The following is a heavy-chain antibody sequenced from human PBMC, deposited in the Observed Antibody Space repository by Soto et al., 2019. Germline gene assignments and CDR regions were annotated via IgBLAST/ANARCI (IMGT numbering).Heavy chain of an antibody. Sequence: GESLKISCKGSGYSFTSYWIGWVRQMPGKGLEWMGIIYPGDSDTRYSPSFQGQVTISADKSISTAYLQWSSLKASDTAMYYCARTRYYYDSSGYYYSGYYYGMDVWGQGTTVTVSS. CDR2: IYPGDSDT. CDR1: GYSFTSYW. D-gene: IGHD3-22*01. CDR3: ARTRYYYDSSGYYYSGYYYGMDV. J-gene: IGHJ6*02. V-gene: IGHV5-51*01.